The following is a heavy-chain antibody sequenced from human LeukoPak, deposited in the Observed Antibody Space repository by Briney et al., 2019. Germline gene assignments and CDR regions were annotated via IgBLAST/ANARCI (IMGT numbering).Heavy chain of an antibody. J-gene: IGHJ4*02. CDR1: GYSISSGYY. CDR3: AREITMVRGVHIDY. Sequence: SETLSLTGAVSGYSISSGYYWGWIRQPPGKGLEWIGSIYHSGGTYYNPPLKSRVTISVDTSKNQFSLKLSSVTAADTAVYYCAREITMVRGVHIDYWGQGTLVTVSS. CDR2: IYHSGGT. V-gene: IGHV4-38-2*02. D-gene: IGHD3-10*01.